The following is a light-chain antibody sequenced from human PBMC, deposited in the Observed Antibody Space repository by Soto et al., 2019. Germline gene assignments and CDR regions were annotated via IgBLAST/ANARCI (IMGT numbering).Light chain of an antibody. J-gene: IGLJ1*01. CDR2: GNS. V-gene: IGLV1-40*01. CDR1: SSNIGAGYD. CDR3: QSYDSSLSGSDV. Sequence: QSVLTQPPSVSRAPGQRVTISCTGSSSNIGAGYDVHWYQQLPGTAPKLLIYGNSNRPSGVPDRFSGSKSGTSASLAITELQAEDEADYYCQSYDSSLSGSDVFGTGTKVTVL.